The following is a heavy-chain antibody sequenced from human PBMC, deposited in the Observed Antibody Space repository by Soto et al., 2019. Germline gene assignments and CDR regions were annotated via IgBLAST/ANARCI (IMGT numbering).Heavy chain of an antibody. CDR2: ISGSGGST. CDR3: GRGIAVAADPNWFDP. J-gene: IGHJ5*02. V-gene: IGHV3-23*01. CDR1: GFTFSSYA. D-gene: IGHD6-19*01. Sequence: GGSLRLSCAASGFTFSSYAMSWVRQAPGKGLEWVSAISGSGGSTYYADSVKGRFTISRDNSKNTLYLQMNSLRAEDTAVYYWGRGIAVAADPNWFDPWGQETRVTVSS.